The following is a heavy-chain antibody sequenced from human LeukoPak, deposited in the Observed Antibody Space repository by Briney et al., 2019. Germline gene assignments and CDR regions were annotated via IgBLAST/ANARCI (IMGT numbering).Heavy chain of an antibody. CDR2: MNPNSGNT. CDR1: GYTFTSYD. CDR3: ARSGYYGSGSPDNWFDP. V-gene: IGHV1-8*03. Sequence: ASVKVSCKASGYTFTSYDINWVRQATGQGLEWMGWMNPNSGNTGYAQKFQGRVTITADESTSTAYMELSSLRSEDTAVYYCARSGYYGSGSPDNWFDPWGQGTLVTVSS. D-gene: IGHD3-10*01. J-gene: IGHJ5*02.